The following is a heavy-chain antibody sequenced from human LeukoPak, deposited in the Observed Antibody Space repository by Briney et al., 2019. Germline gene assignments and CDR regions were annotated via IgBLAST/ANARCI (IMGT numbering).Heavy chain of an antibody. CDR2: INHSGST. Sequence: SETLSLTCAVYGGSFSGYYWSWIRQPPGKGLEWIGEINHSGSTNYNPSLKSRVTTSVDTSKNQFSLKLSSVTAADTAVYYCARGRITMVRGVINYYYYYYMDVWGKGTTVTVSS. CDR3: ARGRITMVRGVINYYYYYYMDV. J-gene: IGHJ6*03. V-gene: IGHV4-34*01. D-gene: IGHD3-10*01. CDR1: GGSFSGYY.